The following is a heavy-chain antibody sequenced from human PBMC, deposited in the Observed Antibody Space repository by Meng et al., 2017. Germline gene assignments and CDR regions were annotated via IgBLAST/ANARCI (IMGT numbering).Heavy chain of an antibody. V-gene: IGHV1-69*05. CDR2: IIPIFGTA. CDR3: ARERLGNSPYYYYYGMDA. D-gene: IGHD1/OR15-1a*01. J-gene: IGHJ6*02. CDR1: GGTFSSYA. Sequence: SVKVSCKASGGTFSSYAISWVRQAPGQGLEWMGGIIPIFGTANYAQKFQGRVTITTDESTSTAYMELSSLRSEDTAVYYCARERLGNSPYYYYYGMDAWGQGTTVTVSS.